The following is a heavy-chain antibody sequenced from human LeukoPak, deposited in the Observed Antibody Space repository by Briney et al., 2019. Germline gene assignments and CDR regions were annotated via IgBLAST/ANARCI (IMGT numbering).Heavy chain of an antibody. CDR3: ARHRPGRTNSYGFVRYFDY. J-gene: IGHJ4*02. V-gene: IGHV4-59*01. CDR1: GGSISSYY. CDR2: IYYSGST. Sequence: PSETLSLTCTVSGGSISSYYWSWIRQPPGKGLEWIGYIYYSGSTNYNPSLKSRVTISVDTSKNQFSLKLSSVTAADTAVYYCARHRPGRTNSYGFVRYFDYWGQGTLVTVSS. D-gene: IGHD5-18*01.